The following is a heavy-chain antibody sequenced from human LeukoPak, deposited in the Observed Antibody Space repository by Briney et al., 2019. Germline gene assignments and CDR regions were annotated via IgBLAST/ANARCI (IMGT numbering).Heavy chain of an antibody. V-gene: IGHV3-7*01. CDR2: IRDDGGEI. CDR1: GFTFDDYG. Sequence: PGGSLRLSCAASGFTFDDYGMSWVRQAPGKGLEWVANIRDDGGEIYYADSVKGRFTISRDNAKSSLFLQMNSLRAEDAAVYYCARDKPRGSYYGSIFDSWGQGTLVTVSS. J-gene: IGHJ4*02. D-gene: IGHD1-26*01. CDR3: ARDKPRGSYYGSIFDS.